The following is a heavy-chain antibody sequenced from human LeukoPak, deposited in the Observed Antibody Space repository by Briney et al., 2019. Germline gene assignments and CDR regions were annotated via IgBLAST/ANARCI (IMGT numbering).Heavy chain of an antibody. V-gene: IGHV3-21*01. Sequence: GSLRLSCAASGFTFSSYSMNWVRQAPGKGLEWVSSISSSSSYIYYADSVKGRFTISRDNAKNSLYLQMNSLRAEDTVVYYCARDRGGSSWSYGMDVWGQGTTVTVSS. CDR2: ISSSSSYI. CDR1: GFTFSSYS. J-gene: IGHJ6*02. D-gene: IGHD6-13*01. CDR3: ARDRGGSSWSYGMDV.